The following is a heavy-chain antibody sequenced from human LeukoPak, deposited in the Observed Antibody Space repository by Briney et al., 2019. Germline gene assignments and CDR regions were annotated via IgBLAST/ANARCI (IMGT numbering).Heavy chain of an antibody. J-gene: IGHJ4*02. V-gene: IGHV3-66*01. CDR2: IYSGGST. CDR1: GFTFSSYA. Sequence: PGGSLRLSCSASGFTFSSYAMSWVRQAPGKGLEWVSVIYSGGSTYYADSVKGRFTISRDNSKNTLYLQMNSLRAEDTAVYYCAVKYYFDYWGQGTLVTVSS. CDR3: AVKYYFDY.